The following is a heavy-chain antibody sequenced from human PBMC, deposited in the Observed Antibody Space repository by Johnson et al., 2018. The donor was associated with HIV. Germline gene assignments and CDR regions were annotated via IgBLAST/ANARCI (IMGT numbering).Heavy chain of an antibody. J-gene: IGHJ3*02. CDR2: IRYAGSNK. D-gene: IGHD5-18*01. CDR3: AKVDTAMVNAFDI. CDR1: GFTFSSYG. Sequence: QVQLVESGGGVVQPGGSLRLSCAASGFTFSSYGMHWVRQAPGKGLEWVAFIRYAGSNKYYADSVKGRFTISRDNSKNTLYLQMNSLRAEDTAVYYCAKVDTAMVNAFDIWGQGTMVTVSS. V-gene: IGHV3-30*02.